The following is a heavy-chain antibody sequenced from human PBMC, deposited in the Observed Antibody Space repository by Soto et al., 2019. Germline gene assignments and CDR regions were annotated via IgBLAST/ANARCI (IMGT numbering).Heavy chain of an antibody. D-gene: IGHD3-10*01. CDR3: ARDPYYYGSVTFGY. J-gene: IGHJ4*02. CDR2: ISYDGSNK. Sequence: QVQLVESGGGVVQPGRSLRLSCAASGFTFSSYAMHWVRQAPGKGLEWVAVISYDGSNKYYADSVKGRFTISRDNSKNTLYLQMNSLRAEDTAVYYCARDPYYYGSVTFGYWGQGTLVTVSS. CDR1: GFTFSSYA. V-gene: IGHV3-30-3*01.